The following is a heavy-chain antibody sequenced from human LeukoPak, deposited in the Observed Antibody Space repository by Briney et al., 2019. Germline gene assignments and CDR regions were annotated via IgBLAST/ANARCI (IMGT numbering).Heavy chain of an antibody. CDR3: ARNVTAGFFDY. CDR2: IYHSWGI. J-gene: IGHJ4*02. V-gene: IGHV4-38-2*01. CDR1: GSSITSNYF. Sequence: SETLSLTCAVSGSSITSNYFWAWFRQPPGKGLEWIATIYHSWGIYFNPSLKSRVSISLDASNNQFFLKLASVTAADTAIYYCARNVTAGFFDYWGQGILITVSS. D-gene: IGHD1-1*01.